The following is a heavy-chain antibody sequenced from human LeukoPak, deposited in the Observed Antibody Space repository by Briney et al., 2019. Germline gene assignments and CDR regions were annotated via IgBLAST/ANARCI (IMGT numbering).Heavy chain of an antibody. D-gene: IGHD4-23*01. CDR3: AKDLGSVVTPPSLDF. CDR1: GFTLGNYA. CDR2: MSSSGGST. V-gene: IGHV3-23*01. J-gene: IGHJ4*02. Sequence: GGSLRLSCVASGFTLGNYAMSWVRQAPGKGLEWVSSMSSSGGSTYYADSVKGRFTISRDNSKNTLYLQMSSLRAEDTAVYYCAKDLGSVVTPPSLDFWGQGTLVTVSS.